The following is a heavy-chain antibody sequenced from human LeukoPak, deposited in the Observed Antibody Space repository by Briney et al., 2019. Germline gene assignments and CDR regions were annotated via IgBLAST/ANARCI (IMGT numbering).Heavy chain of an antibody. D-gene: IGHD6-19*01. CDR2: IYHSGST. CDR3: ARVQIAVAGTGYFDY. J-gene: IGHJ4*02. Sequence: SETLSLTCTVSGYSISSGYYWGWIRQPPGKGLEWIGSIYHSGSTYYNPSLKSRVTISVDTSKTQFSLKLSSVTAADTAVYYCARVQIAVAGTGYFDYWGQGTLVTVSS. V-gene: IGHV4-38-2*02. CDR1: GYSISSGYY.